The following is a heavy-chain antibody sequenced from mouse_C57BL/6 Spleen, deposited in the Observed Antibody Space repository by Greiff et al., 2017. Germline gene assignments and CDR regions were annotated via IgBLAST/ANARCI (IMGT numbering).Heavy chain of an antibody. CDR3: ARRDYGSSYLWYFDV. CDR1: GYTFTDYY. CDR2: ITPYNGGT. V-gene: IGHV1-26*01. D-gene: IGHD1-1*01. J-gene: IGHJ1*03. Sequence: EVQLQQSGPGLVKPGASVKISCTASGYTFTDYYMNWVKQSHGKSLEWIGDITPYNGGTSYNQKFKGKSTLTVDKSSSTAYMELRSLASETSEVYYSARRDYGSSYLWYFDVWGTGTTVTVSA.